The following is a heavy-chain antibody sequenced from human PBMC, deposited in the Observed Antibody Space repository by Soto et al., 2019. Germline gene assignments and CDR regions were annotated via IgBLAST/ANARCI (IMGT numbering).Heavy chain of an antibody. J-gene: IGHJ4*02. D-gene: IGHD2-2*02. CDR2: IKQDGSEK. V-gene: IGHV3-7*01. CDR1: GFTFSSDW. Sequence: GGALRLSCAASGFTFSSDWMSWVRQAPGKGLEWVANIKQDGSEKYYVDSVKGRFTISRDNAKNSLYLQMNSLRAEDTAVYYCARGRYSPGYYFDYWGQGTLVT. CDR3: ARGRYSPGYYFDY.